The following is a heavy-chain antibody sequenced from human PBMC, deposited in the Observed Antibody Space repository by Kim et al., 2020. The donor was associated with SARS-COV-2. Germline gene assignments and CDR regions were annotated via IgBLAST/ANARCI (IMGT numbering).Heavy chain of an antibody. CDR3: ARGTYYYESSGYYY. D-gene: IGHD3-22*01. CDR2: IYYSGST. CDR1: GGSLSSGSYY. V-gene: IGHV4-61*01. Sequence: SETLSLTCSVSGGSLSSGSYYWSWIRQPPGKGLEWIGYIYYSGSTIYNPSLKSRVTISVDTSKRQFSLKLSSVTAADTAVYYCARGTYYYESSGYYY. J-gene: IGHJ6*01.